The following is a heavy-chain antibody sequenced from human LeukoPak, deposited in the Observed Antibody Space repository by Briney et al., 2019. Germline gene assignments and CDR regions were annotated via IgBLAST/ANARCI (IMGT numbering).Heavy chain of an antibody. D-gene: IGHD1-26*01. CDR1: RFTFSSYT. V-gene: IGHV3-23*01. J-gene: IGHJ4*02. CDR2: ISGSGDTT. Sequence: PGGSLRLSCAASRFTFSSYTMSWVRQAPGKGLEWVSAISGSGDTTYYADSVKGRFTISRDNAKNSLYLQMNSLRAEDTAVYYCARDKIVGATHFDYWGQGALVTVSS. CDR3: ARDKIVGATHFDY.